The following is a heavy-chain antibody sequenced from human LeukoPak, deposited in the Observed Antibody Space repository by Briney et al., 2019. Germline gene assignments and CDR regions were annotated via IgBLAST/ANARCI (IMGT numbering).Heavy chain of an antibody. CDR3: AKAYSGSYCFDY. V-gene: IGHV3-48*01. CDR1: GFTFSSYT. Sequence: QTGGSLRLSCAASGFTFSSYTMNWVRQPPGKGLEWVSNIGTSSTTIYYADSVKGRFTISRDNSKNTLYLQMNSLRAEDTAVYYCAKAYSGSYCFDYWGHGTLVTVSS. D-gene: IGHD1-26*01. J-gene: IGHJ4*01. CDR2: IGTSSTTI.